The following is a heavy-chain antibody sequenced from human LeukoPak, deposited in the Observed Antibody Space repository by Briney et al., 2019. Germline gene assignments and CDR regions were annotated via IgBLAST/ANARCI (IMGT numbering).Heavy chain of an antibody. CDR3: AKTSLSDPSGHYYYMDV. CDR1: EFTFSSYF. D-gene: IGHD3-3*01. Sequence: PGGSLRLSCAASEFTFSSYFMNWVRQTPGKGLEWVSSISSGSTYIYYADSVKARFTISRDNSQNTVSLQLNNLRIEDTALYYCAKTSLSDPSGHYYYMDVWGKGTTVTVSS. V-gene: IGHV3-21*01. J-gene: IGHJ6*03. CDR2: ISSGSTYI.